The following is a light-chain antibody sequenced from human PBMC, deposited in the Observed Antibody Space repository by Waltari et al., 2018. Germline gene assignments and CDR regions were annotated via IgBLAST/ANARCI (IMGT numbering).Light chain of an antibody. V-gene: IGLV2-14*03. J-gene: IGLJ2*01. Sequence: QSALTQPASVSGSPGRSITISCTGTSSDIGASNYFPWYQHHPGKAPKLMIYDVSNRPSGVSNRFSGSKSGNTASLTISGLQADDEADYYCSSYTSTSTPVVFGGGTKLTVL. CDR1: SSDIGASNY. CDR3: SSYTSTSTPVV. CDR2: DVS.